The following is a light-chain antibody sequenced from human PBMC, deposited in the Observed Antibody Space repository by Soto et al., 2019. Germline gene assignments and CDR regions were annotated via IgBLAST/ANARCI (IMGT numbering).Light chain of an antibody. CDR3: QHYNNWPLT. Sequence: EIVMTQSPATLSVSPGGRATLSCRASESVNRNLAWYQQRPGQSPRLVLYGASTRATGTPARFSGSGSGTEFTLTITSLQSDDFALYFCQHYNNWPLTFGGGTKVDI. CDR1: ESVNRN. V-gene: IGKV3-15*01. CDR2: GAS. J-gene: IGKJ4*01.